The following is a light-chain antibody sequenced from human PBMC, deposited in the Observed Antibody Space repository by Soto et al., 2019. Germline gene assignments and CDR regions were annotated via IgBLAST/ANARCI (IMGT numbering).Light chain of an antibody. Sequence: ESVLTQSPGTLSLSPGERATLSCRASQSVSSSYLAWYQQKPGQAPRLLIYGASSRATGIPDRFSGSGSGTGFTLTISRLEPEDFAVYYCQQYGISPYTFGQGTKLEIK. CDR2: GAS. V-gene: IGKV3-20*01. J-gene: IGKJ2*01. CDR1: QSVSSSY. CDR3: QQYGISPYT.